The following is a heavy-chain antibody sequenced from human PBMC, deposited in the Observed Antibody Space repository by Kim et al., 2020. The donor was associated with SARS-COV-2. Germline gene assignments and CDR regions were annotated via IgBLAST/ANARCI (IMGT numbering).Heavy chain of an antibody. CDR1: GGSFSGYY. Sequence: SETLSLTCAVYGGSFSGYYWSWIRQPPGKGLEWIGEINHSGSTNYNPSLKSRVTISVDTSKNQFSLKLSSVTAADTAVYYCAAAPYDSSGYYPRSNFQHWGQGTLVTVSS. J-gene: IGHJ1*01. D-gene: IGHD3-22*01. CDR3: AAAPYDSSGYYPRSNFQH. V-gene: IGHV4-34*01. CDR2: INHSGST.